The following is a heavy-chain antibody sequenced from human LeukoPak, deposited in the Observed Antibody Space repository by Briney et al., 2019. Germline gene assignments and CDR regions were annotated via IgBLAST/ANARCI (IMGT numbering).Heavy chain of an antibody. CDR2: IYHSGST. Sequence: SETLSLTCAVSGGSISSGNRWSWVRPPPGKGLEWIGEIYHSGSTNYNPSLKSRVTISVDKSKNQFSLKLSSVTAADTAVYYCARKKAGEPFFDYWGQGTLVTVSS. J-gene: IGHJ4*02. V-gene: IGHV4-4*02. D-gene: IGHD7-27*01. CDR1: GGSISSGNR. CDR3: ARKKAGEPFFDY.